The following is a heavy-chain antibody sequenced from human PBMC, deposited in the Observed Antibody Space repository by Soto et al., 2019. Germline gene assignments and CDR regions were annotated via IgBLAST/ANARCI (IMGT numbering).Heavy chain of an antibody. CDR3: AKGLSTAAAGTTYGMDV. J-gene: IGHJ6*02. CDR2: ISYDGSNK. Sequence: QVQLVESGGGVVQPGRSLRLSCAASGFTFSSYGMHWVRQAPGKGLEWVAVISYDGSNKYYADSVKGRFTISRDNSKNTLYLHMNSVRGEDTAVYYCAKGLSTAAAGTTYGMDVWGQGTTVTVSS. CDR1: GFTFSSYG. V-gene: IGHV3-30*18. D-gene: IGHD6-13*01.